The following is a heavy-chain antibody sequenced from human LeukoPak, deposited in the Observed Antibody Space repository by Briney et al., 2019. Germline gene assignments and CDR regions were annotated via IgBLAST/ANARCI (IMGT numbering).Heavy chain of an antibody. V-gene: IGHV3-7*02. Sequence: PGGSLRLSCAVSGFSFNNYWMSWVRQAPGKGLEWVANIKQDGSEKYYVDSVKGRFSISRDNAKNTLYLQMNSLRVEDTAVYYCARSDWFDPWGQGTLVTVSS. CDR1: GFSFNNYW. CDR2: IKQDGSEK. J-gene: IGHJ5*02. CDR3: ARSDWFDP.